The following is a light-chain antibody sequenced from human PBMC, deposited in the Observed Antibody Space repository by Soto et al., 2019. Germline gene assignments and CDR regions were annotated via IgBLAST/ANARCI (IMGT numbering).Light chain of an antibody. CDR1: QSFSSTY. CDR2: DAS. V-gene: IGKV3-20*01. CDR3: QQYGSSPHWT. Sequence: EIVLTQSPDTLSLSPGERATLSCRASQSFSSTYLAWYQQKPGQTHRLLIYDASSRATGIPDSFSGSGSGTDFTLTISRPEHEDFAVYYCQQYGSSPHWTFGQGTKVEIK. J-gene: IGKJ1*01.